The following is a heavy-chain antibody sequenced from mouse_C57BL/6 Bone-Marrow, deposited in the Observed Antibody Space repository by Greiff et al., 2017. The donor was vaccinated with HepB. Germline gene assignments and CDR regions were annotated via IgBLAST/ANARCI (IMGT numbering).Heavy chain of an antibody. CDR1: GFSLTSYG. CDR2: IWRGGST. D-gene: IGHD3-2*02. J-gene: IGHJ4*01. CDR3: AKRGAAQATLYAMDY. V-gene: IGHV2-5*01. Sequence: QVQLQQSGPGLVQPSQSLSITCTVSGFSLTSYGVHWVRQSPGKGLEWLGVIWRGGSTDYNAAFMSRLSITKDNSKSQVFFKMNSLQADDTAIYYCAKRGAAQATLYAMDYWGQGTSVTVSS.